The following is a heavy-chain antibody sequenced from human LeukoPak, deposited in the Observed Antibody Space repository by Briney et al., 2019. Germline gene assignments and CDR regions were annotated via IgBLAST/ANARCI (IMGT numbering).Heavy chain of an antibody. CDR2: VSYSGST. Sequence: SETLSLTCTVSGGSISSSSYYWDWIRQPPGRGLEWIGRVSYSGSTYYNPSLKSRVSISVDTSKNQFSLNLSSVTAADTAVYSCARRRGGEDYFDSWGQGTLVTVSS. CDR1: GGSISSSSYY. CDR3: ARRRGGEDYFDS. D-gene: IGHD2-21*01. V-gene: IGHV4-39*01. J-gene: IGHJ4*02.